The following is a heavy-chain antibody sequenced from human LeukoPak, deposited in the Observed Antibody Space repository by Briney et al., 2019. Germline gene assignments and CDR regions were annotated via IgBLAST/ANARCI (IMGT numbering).Heavy chain of an antibody. V-gene: IGHV5-51*01. Sequence: LGESLKISCKASGYSFISYWIGWVRQMPGKGLEVMGIIYPADSDPIYSLSFQGQLPISADKSINTAYLQWSSLKASDTAMYYCTRFWGYSSGWSHSDYWGQGTLVTVSS. J-gene: IGHJ4*02. CDR3: TRFWGYSSGWSHSDY. CDR2: IYPADSDP. CDR1: GYSFISYW. D-gene: IGHD6-19*01.